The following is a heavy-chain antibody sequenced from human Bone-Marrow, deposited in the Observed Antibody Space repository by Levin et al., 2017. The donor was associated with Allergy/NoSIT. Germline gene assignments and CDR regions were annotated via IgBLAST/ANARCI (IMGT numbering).Heavy chain of an antibody. J-gene: IGHJ3*02. Sequence: GESLKISCKASGYTFTYYWIAWVRQMPGKGLEWMGITYPGDSDTRYSPSFEGQVTISADTSIDTAYLEWSSLKASDTATYYCAKVKSSGWPEAFDIWDPGTTVIVS. CDR3: AKVKSSGWPEAFDI. V-gene: IGHV5-51*01. CDR1: GYTFTYYW. CDR2: TYPGDSDT. D-gene: IGHD6-19*01.